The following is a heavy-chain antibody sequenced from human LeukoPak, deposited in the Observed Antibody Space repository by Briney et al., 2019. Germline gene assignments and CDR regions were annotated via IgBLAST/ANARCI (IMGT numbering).Heavy chain of an antibody. V-gene: IGHV3-30*18. J-gene: IGHJ4*02. CDR3: SKFYAARSRSFDF. Sequence: PSGGSLRLSCAASGFTFSSYGMHWVRQAPGKGLEWVAVISYDGSNKYYADSVKGRFTISRDNSKNTLYLQMNSLRADDTAVYYCSKFYAARSRSFDFWGQGTLVTVSS. D-gene: IGHD2/OR15-2a*01. CDR2: ISYDGSNK. CDR1: GFTFSSYG.